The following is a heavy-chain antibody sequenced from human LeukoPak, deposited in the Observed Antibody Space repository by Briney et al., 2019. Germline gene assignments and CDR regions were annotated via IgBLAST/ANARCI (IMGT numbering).Heavy chain of an antibody. J-gene: IGHJ4*02. CDR2: ISWNSGTI. CDR3: ARDLNWETY. D-gene: IGHD7-27*01. V-gene: IGHV3-9*01. Sequence: GGSLRLSCAASGFTFDDYAMHWVRQAPGKGLEWVSGISWNSGTIDYADSVKGRFTISRDNAKNSLYLQMNSLRAEDTAVYYCARDLNWETYWGQGTLVSVSS. CDR1: GFTFDDYA.